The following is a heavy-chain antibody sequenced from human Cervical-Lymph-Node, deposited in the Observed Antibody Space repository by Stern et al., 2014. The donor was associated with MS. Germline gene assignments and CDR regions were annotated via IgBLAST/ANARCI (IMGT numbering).Heavy chain of an antibody. Sequence: HVPLQESGPGRVQPSETLSLTCTVSGASMKNFYWNWIRQPPEKGLEWIGHMSNSGTTYYDPSLKSRVTMSMDASKQQFSLRLTSVTAVDTAVYFCARGRHTAMVTSGRYFDLWGQGTLVTVSS. V-gene: IGHV4-4*07. D-gene: IGHD5-18*01. CDR3: ARGRHTAMVTSGRYFDL. J-gene: IGHJ4*02. CDR1: GASMKNFY. CDR2: MSNSGTT.